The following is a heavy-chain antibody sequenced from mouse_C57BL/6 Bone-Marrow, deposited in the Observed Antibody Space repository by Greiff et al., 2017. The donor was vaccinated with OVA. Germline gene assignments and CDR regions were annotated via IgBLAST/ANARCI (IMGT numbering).Heavy chain of an antibody. D-gene: IGHD2-5*01. CDR2: INPYNGDT. J-gene: IGHJ1*03. CDR1: GYSFTGSF. CDR3: ARESYYSNLWYFDV. Sequence: EVQLVESGPELVKPGASVKISCKASGYSFTGSFMNWVMQSHGKSLEWIGRINPYNGDTFYNQKFKGKATLTVDKSSSTAHMELRSLTSEDSAVYYCARESYYSNLWYFDVWGTGTTVTVSS. V-gene: IGHV1-20*01.